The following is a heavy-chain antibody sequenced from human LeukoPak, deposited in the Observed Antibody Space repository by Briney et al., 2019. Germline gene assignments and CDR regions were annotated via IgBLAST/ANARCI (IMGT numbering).Heavy chain of an antibody. CDR2: INSDGSST. V-gene: IGHV3-74*01. CDR3: ARGNIAAPTF. J-gene: IGHJ4*02. D-gene: IGHD6-6*01. Sequence: GGSLRLSCAASGFTFSSYWMHWVHQAPGKGLVWVSRINSDGSSTSYADSVKGRFTISRDNAKNTLYLQMNSLRAEDTAIHYCARGNIAAPTFWGQGTLVTVSS. CDR1: GFTFSSYW.